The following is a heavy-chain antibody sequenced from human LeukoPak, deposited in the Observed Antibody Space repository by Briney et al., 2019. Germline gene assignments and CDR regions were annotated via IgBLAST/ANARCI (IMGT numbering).Heavy chain of an antibody. Sequence: SETLSLTCTVSGGSISSSSYYWGWIRQPAGKGLEWIGRIYTSGTTNYNPSLKSRVTMSVDTCKNQFSLNLTSVTAADSAVYYCAREDGSGRPLDYWGQGTLVTVSS. CDR2: IYTSGTT. V-gene: IGHV4-61*02. CDR1: GGSISSSSYY. CDR3: AREDGSGRPLDY. J-gene: IGHJ4*02. D-gene: IGHD6-19*01.